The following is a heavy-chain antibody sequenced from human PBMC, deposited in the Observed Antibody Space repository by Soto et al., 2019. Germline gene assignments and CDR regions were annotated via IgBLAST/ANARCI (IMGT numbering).Heavy chain of an antibody. J-gene: IGHJ2*01. CDR2: IKSDGSGT. CDR1: GFTFSSYW. V-gene: IGHV3-74*01. D-gene: IGHD2-2*01. CDR3: ARRRGTSVYYYFDL. Sequence: EVQLVESGGGLVQPGGSLRLSCAASGFTFSSYWMHWVRQVPGKGLVWVSLIKSDGSGTSYADSVKGRFTITRDNANNTLYLQVNSLRAEDTAVYYCARRRGTSVYYYFDLWGRGTLVTVSS.